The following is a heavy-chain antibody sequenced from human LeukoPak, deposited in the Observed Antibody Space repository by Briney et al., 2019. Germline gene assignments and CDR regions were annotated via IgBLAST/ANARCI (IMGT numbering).Heavy chain of an antibody. V-gene: IGHV6-1*01. Sequence: SQTLSLTCAISGDSVSSKSAAWNWIRQSPSRGLEWLGRAYYRSTWYNDYAVSVRGRITVNPDTSKNQFSLHLNSVTPEDTAVYYCARRLTQYDCFDPWGQGILVTVSS. CDR2: AYYRSTWYN. CDR1: GDSVSSKSAA. D-gene: IGHD2-2*01. CDR3: ARRLTQYDCFDP. J-gene: IGHJ5*02.